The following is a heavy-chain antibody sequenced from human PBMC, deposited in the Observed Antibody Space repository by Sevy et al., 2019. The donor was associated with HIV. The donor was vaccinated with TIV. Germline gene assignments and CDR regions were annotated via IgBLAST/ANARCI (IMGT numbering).Heavy chain of an antibody. CDR2: INPNSGGT. D-gene: IGHD3-22*01. V-gene: IGHV1-2*02. J-gene: IGHJ6*02. Sequence: ASVKVSCKASGYTFTGYYMHWVRQAPGLGLEWMGWINPNSGGTNYAQKFQGRVTMTRDTSISTAYMELSRLRSDDTAVYYCARDPGYYDSSGYYSLGMDVWGQGTTVTVSS. CDR3: ARDPGYYDSSGYYSLGMDV. CDR1: GYTFTGYY.